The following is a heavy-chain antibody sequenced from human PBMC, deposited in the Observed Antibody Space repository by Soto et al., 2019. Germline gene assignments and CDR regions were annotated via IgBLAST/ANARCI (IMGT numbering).Heavy chain of an antibody. CDR3: AKNLYSSSWSSHRNYYYYGMDV. J-gene: IGHJ6*02. D-gene: IGHD6-13*01. CDR2: INPNSGGT. Sequence: ASVKVSCKASGYTFTGYYMHWVRQAPGQGLEWMGWINPNSGGTNYAQKFQGWVTMTRDTSISTAYMELSRLRSDDTAVYYCAKNLYSSSWSSHRNYYYYGMDVWGQGTTVTVSS. V-gene: IGHV1-2*04. CDR1: GYTFTGYY.